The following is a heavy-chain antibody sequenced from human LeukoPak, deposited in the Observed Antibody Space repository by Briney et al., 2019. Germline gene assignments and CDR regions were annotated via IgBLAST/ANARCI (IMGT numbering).Heavy chain of an antibody. CDR1: GFSLSSYW. J-gene: IGHJ6*03. V-gene: IGHV3-7*01. CDR2: IKGDKSDK. CDR3: TRDPGDV. Sequence: PGGSLRLSCEAAGFSLSSYWMSWVRQAAGKGLEWVATIKGDKSDKYHVDPVRGRFTLSRDNAKNSLYLQMNSLRVEDTAVYFCTRDPGDVWGKGTTVIVSS.